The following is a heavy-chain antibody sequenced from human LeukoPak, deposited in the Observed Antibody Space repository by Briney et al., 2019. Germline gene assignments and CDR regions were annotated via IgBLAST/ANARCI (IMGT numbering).Heavy chain of an antibody. J-gene: IGHJ4*02. V-gene: IGHV3-21*01. CDR1: GFTFSSYS. Sequence: PGGSLRLSCAASGFTFSSYSMNWVRQAPGKGLGWVSSISSSSSYIYYADSVKGRFTISRDNAKNSLYLQMNSLRAEDTAVYYCARMNYVSSGWGAPFDXWGQGTLVTVSS. D-gene: IGHD1-7*01. CDR2: ISSSSSYI. CDR3: ARMNYVSSGWGAPFDX.